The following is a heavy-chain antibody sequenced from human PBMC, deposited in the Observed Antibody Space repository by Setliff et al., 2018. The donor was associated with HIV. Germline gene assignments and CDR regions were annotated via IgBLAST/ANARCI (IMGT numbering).Heavy chain of an antibody. Sequence: GSLRLSCAASGFTFDDYALTWVRQAPGKGLEWVGFVRSKPNGGTTDYAASVKGRFTISRDDAKTIAYLHMNSLTTDDTAVYFCTRDRRGSNSWSGYEGGYGYWGQGTLVTVSS. D-gene: IGHD3-3*01. CDR1: GFTFDDYA. V-gene: IGHV3-49*04. CDR2: VRSKPNGGTT. CDR3: TRDRRGSNSWSGYEGGYGY. J-gene: IGHJ4*02.